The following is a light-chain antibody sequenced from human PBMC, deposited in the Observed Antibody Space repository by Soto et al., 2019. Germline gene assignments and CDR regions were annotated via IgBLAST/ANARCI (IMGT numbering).Light chain of an antibody. CDR1: QSVSSSY. V-gene: IGKV3-20*01. Sequence: EIVLTQSPGTLSLSPGERATLACRASQSVSSSYLAWYQQRPGQAPRLLIYGASNSATGIPDRFSGSRSGTDFTLTNSRLEPEDFAVYFCQQYGNSPLTFGGGTKVDIK. CDR3: QQYGNSPLT. CDR2: GAS. J-gene: IGKJ4*01.